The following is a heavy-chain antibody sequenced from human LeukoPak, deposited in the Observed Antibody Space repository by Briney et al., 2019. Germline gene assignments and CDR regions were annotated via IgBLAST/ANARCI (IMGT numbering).Heavy chain of an antibody. CDR1: GGSISSSGYY. CDR3: ARHEYSGSYYGLSWFDP. V-gene: IGHV4-39*01. J-gene: IGHJ5*02. Sequence: KTSETLSLTCTVSGGSISSSGYYWGWIRQPPGKGLEWIASIYYGGSTYYNPSLKSQVTISVDTSKNQLSLKLSSLTAEETAVYYCARHEYSGSYYGLSWFDPWGQGTLVTVSS. D-gene: IGHD1-26*01. CDR2: IYYGGST.